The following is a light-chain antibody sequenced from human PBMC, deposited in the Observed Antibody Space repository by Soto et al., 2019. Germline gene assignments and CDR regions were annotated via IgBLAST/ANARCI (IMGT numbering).Light chain of an antibody. J-gene: IGKJ1*01. CDR3: QQYGSPPWA. CDR2: AAS. CDR1: QSVGSNF. V-gene: IGKV3-20*01. Sequence: IVLTQSPGTLSLSPGERATFSCRASQSVGSNFLAWYQQKRGQAPRILIYAASNRASGIPDRFSGSGSGSDFTLTISRLESEDFAVYYCQQYGSPPWAFGQGTRVEI.